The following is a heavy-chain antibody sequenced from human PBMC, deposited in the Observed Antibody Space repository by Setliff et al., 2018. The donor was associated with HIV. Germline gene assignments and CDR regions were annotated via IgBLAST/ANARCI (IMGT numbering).Heavy chain of an antibody. CDR1: GGTFSSYT. Sequence: GASVKVSCRASGGTFSSYTISWVRQAPGQGLEWMGRIIPILGIANYAQKFQGRVTITADKSTSTAYMELSSLRSEDTAIYYCARDGGPGSGWGDYSYYFSMDVWGKGTTVTVSS. CDR3: ARDGGPGSGWGDYSYYFSMDV. V-gene: IGHV1-69*04. J-gene: IGHJ6*03. D-gene: IGHD6-19*01. CDR2: IIPILGIA.